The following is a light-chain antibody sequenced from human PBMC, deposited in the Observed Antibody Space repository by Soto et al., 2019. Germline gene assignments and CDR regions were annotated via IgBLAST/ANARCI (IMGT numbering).Light chain of an antibody. V-gene: IGLV2-14*01. Sequence: QSALTQPASVSGSPGQSITISCTGTNSDVGGYNYVSWYQQRPGKAPKLIISEVSARPSGVSNRFSGSKSGNTASLTISGLQAEDAADYFSSSYTSRSTLVFGVGTKVTVL. CDR2: EVS. J-gene: IGLJ3*02. CDR1: NSDVGGYNY. CDR3: SSYTSRSTLV.